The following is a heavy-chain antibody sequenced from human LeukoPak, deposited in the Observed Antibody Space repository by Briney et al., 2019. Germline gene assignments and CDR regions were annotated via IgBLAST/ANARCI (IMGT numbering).Heavy chain of an antibody. V-gene: IGHV4-34*01. CDR2: INHSGST. CDR3: ARVRSSSWYGRGTRAFDI. J-gene: IGHJ3*02. D-gene: IGHD6-13*01. Sequence: SETLSLTCAVYGGSFSGYYWSWIRQPPRKGLEWIGEINHSGSTNYNPSLKSRVTISVDTSKNQFSLKLSSVTAADTAVYYCARVRSSSWYGRGTRAFDIWGQGTMVTVSS. CDR1: GGSFSGYY.